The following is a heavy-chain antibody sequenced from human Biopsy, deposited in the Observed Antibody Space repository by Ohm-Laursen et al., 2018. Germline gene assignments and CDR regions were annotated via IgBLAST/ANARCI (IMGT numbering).Heavy chain of an antibody. CDR2: IYGDDRT. J-gene: IGHJ6*02. V-gene: IGHV3-53*01. Sequence: GSLRLSCTASGFNVTNKFMSWVRQAPGKRLEWVSVIYGDDRTYYADSVKGRFTISRDNPKNPLYLQMNSLRVEDTAVYYCARDMSRLYGLDVGGQGTRVTVSS. D-gene: IGHD2-2*02. CDR1: GFNVTNKF. CDR3: ARDMSRLYGLDV.